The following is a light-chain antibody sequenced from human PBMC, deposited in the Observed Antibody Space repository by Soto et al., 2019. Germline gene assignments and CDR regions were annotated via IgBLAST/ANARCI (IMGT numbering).Light chain of an antibody. V-gene: IGLV2-14*03. Sequence: QSSLPKPASLSGSPGQSITISCTENSSDVGSYNYVSWYQQHPGKAPKLMIYDVSKRPSGVSNRFSGSKSGNTASLTISGLQAEDEADYYCNSYTGSSTPYVFGTGTKVTVL. CDR1: SSDVGSYNY. CDR3: NSYTGSSTPYV. CDR2: DVS. J-gene: IGLJ1*01.